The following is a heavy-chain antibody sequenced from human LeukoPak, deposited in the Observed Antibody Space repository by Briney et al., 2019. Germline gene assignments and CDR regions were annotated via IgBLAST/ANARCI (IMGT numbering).Heavy chain of an antibody. CDR2: ISDDGRRK. V-gene: IGHV3-30*18. J-gene: IGHJ4*02. Sequence: GGSLRLSCAASGFSFISYGMHWVRQAPGKGLEWVGVISDDGRRKDYADSVKGRFSISRDNSKDTLYLQMNSLRAEDTAVYYCAKRPSDYGDYVSYFDYWGQGTLVTVSS. CDR3: AKRPSDYGDYVSYFDY. D-gene: IGHD4-17*01. CDR1: GFSFISYG.